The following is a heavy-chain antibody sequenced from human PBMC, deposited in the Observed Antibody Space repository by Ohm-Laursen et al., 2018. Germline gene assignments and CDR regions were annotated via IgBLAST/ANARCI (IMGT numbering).Heavy chain of an antibody. V-gene: IGHV4-59*04. CDR3: ATSNNWYYFDY. D-gene: IGHD6-13*01. CDR2: IYYTGNT. CDR1: RDSISNYY. Sequence: GTLSLTCTVSRDSISNYYWTWIRQSPGKGLEWIGYIYYTGNTYYNPSLKSRVTIAVDTSKNQFSLKLSSVTAADTSVYYCATSNNWYYFDYWGQGTLVTVSS. J-gene: IGHJ4*02.